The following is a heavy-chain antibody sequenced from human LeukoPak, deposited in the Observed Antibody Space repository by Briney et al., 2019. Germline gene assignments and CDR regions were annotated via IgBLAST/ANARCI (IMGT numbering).Heavy chain of an antibody. V-gene: IGHV4-59*01. CDR3: ARGGGHSYGYYYMDV. CDR2: IYYSGST. CDR1: GGSISSYY. J-gene: IGHJ6*03. Sequence: PSETLSLTCTVSGGSISSYYWSWIRQPPGKGLEWIGYIYYSGSTNYNPSLKSRVTISVDTSKNQFSLKLSSVTAADTAVYYCARGGGHSYGYYYMDVWGRGTTVTVSS. D-gene: IGHD5-18*01.